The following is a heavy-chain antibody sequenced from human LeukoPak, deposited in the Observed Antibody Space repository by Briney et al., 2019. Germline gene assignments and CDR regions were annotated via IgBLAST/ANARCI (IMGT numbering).Heavy chain of an antibody. CDR3: ARGHNNILTGSRYFDY. CDR1: GASIRSGGHS. V-gene: IGHV4-30-2*01. CDR2: MYNSGST. Sequence: SQTLSLTCAVSGASIRSGGHSWSWIRQPPGKGLEWIGNMYNSGSTYYNSSLKSRVTISVDRSKNQFSLKLTSVTAADTAVYYCARGHNNILTGSRYFDYWGQGTLVTVSS. D-gene: IGHD3-9*01. J-gene: IGHJ4*02.